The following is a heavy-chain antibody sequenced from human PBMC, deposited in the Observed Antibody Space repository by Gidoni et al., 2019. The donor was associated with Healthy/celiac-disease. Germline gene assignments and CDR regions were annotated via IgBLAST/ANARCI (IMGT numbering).Heavy chain of an antibody. Sequence: QVQLQESGPGLVKPSQTLSLTCPVSGGSISSGGYYWSWIRQHPGKGLEWIGYIYYSGSTYYNPSLKSRVTISVDTSKNQFSLKLSSVTAADTAVYYCARGGPSSGWLYSLLGYYGMDVWGQGTTVTVSS. CDR2: IYYSGST. CDR3: ARGGPSSGWLYSLLGYYGMDV. V-gene: IGHV4-31*03. D-gene: IGHD6-19*01. CDR1: GGSISSGGYY. J-gene: IGHJ6*02.